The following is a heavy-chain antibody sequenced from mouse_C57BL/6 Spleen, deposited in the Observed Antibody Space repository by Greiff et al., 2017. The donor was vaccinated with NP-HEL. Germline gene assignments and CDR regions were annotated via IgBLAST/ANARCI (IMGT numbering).Heavy chain of an antibody. Sequence: EVKLVESGEGLVKPGGSLKLSCAASGFTFSSYAMSWVRQTPEKRLEWVAYISSGGDYIYYADTVKGRFTISRDNARNTLYLQMSSLKSEDTAMYYCTRGGITTVVAHFDYWGQGTTLTVSS. CDR3: TRGGITTVVAHFDY. CDR1: GFTFSSYA. J-gene: IGHJ2*01. V-gene: IGHV5-9-1*02. CDR2: ISSGGDYI. D-gene: IGHD1-1*01.